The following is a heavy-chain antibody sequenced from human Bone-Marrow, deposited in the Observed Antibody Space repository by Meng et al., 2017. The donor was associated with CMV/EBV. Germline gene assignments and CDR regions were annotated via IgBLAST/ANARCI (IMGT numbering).Heavy chain of an antibody. V-gene: IGHV1-46*01. CDR2: INPSGGST. CDR1: GYTFTSYY. CDR3: ARDPGGSSSMLYYYYGMDV. J-gene: IGHJ6*02. D-gene: IGHD6-6*01. Sequence: ASVKVSCKASGYTFTSYYMHWVRQAPGQGLEWMGIINPSGGSTSYAQKFQGRVTMTRDTSTSTVYMELSSLRSDDTAVYYCARDPGGSSSMLYYYYGMDVWGQGTTVTVSS.